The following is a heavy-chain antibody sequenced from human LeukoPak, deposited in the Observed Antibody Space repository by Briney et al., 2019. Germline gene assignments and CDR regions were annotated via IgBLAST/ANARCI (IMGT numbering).Heavy chain of an antibody. D-gene: IGHD4-17*01. Sequence: GGSLRLSCAASGFSVSSSYMNWVRQAPGKGLEWVSIIYRDGKTYYADYVKGRFTISRDSSKNTLYLQMNSLRAEDTAVYYCVRDSVDGDYEPLDSWGQGTLVTVSS. CDR2: IYRDGKT. CDR1: GFSVSSSY. J-gene: IGHJ4*02. V-gene: IGHV3-53*01. CDR3: VRDSVDGDYEPLDS.